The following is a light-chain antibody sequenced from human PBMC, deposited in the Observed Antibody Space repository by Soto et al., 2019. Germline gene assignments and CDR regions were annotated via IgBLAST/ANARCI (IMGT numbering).Light chain of an antibody. J-gene: IGKJ4*01. CDR2: AAS. CDR3: QQYYSYPLT. V-gene: IGKV1-8*01. CDR1: QGISSY. Sequence: AIRMTQSPSSLSASTGDRVTITCRASQGISSYLAWYQQKPGKAPKLLIYAASTLQSGVPSRFSGSGSVTDFTLTISCLQCEDFASYDCQQYYSYPLTFGGGTKVEIK.